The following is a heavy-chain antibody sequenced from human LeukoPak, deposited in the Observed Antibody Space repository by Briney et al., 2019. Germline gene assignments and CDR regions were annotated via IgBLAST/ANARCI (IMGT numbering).Heavy chain of an antibody. Sequence: SVKVSCKASGGTFSSYAISWVRQAPGQGLEWMGGIIPIFGTANYAQKFQGRVTITADKSTSTAYMELSRLRSDDTAVYYCARDVWFGHGVDYWGQGTLVTVSS. CDR3: ARDVWFGHGVDY. CDR2: IIPIFGTA. V-gene: IGHV1-69*06. CDR1: GGTFSSYA. D-gene: IGHD3-10*01. J-gene: IGHJ4*02.